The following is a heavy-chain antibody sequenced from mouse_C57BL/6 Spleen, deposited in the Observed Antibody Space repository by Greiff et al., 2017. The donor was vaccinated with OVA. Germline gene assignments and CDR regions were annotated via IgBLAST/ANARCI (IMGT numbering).Heavy chain of an antibody. CDR2: ISSGGSYN. V-gene: IGHV5-6*01. CDR3: ARQGITTVVASPNWYFDV. J-gene: IGHJ1*03. CDR1: GFTFSSYG. D-gene: IGHD1-1*01. Sequence: EVKLMESGGDLVKPGGSLKLSCAASGFTFSSYGMSWVRQTPDKRLEWVGTISSGGSYNYYQDSVKGRFTISRYNAKNTLYLQMISLKSEDTAMYYCARQGITTVVASPNWYFDVWGTGTTVTVSS.